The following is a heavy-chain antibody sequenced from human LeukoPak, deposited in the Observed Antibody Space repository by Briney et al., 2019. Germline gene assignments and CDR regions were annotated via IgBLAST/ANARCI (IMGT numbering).Heavy chain of an antibody. Sequence: GGSLRLSCAASGFTFRTYAMHWVRQAPGKGLEWVSGISWNSGSIGYADSVKGRFTISRDNAKNSLYLQMNSLRAEDTALYYCAKGFRDGYNGGIFDYWGQGTLVTVSS. CDR1: GFTFRTYA. CDR3: AKGFRDGYNGGIFDY. CDR2: ISWNSGSI. D-gene: IGHD5-24*01. J-gene: IGHJ4*02. V-gene: IGHV3-9*01.